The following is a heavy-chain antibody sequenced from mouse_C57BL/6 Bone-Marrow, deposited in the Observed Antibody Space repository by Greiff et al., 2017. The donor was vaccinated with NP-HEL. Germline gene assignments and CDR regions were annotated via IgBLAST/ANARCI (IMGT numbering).Heavy chain of an antibody. Sequence: QVQLQQSGAELMKPGASVKLSCKATGYTFTGYWIAWVKQRPGHGLEWIGEILPGSGSTNYNEKFKGKATLPADTSSNTAYMQFSSLTTEDSAIYACASLGVYNGYENWDIDVWGTGTTVTVSS. CDR3: ASLGVYNGYENWDIDV. CDR1: GYTFTGYW. CDR2: ILPGSGST. J-gene: IGHJ1*03. D-gene: IGHD2-3*01. V-gene: IGHV1-9*01.